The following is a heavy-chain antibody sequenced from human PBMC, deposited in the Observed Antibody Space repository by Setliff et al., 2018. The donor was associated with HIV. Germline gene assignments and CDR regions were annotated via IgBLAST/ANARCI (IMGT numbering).Heavy chain of an antibody. D-gene: IGHD4-17*01. CDR3: VKARVDGDYYYYYYMDV. Sequence: SLRLSCSASGFTFSSYVMHWVRQAPGKGLEYVSAISSNGGSTYYADSVKGRFTISRDNSKNTLYLQMSSLRAGDTAVYYCVKARVDGDYYYYYYMDVWGKGTTVTVSS. CDR1: GFTFSSYV. J-gene: IGHJ6*03. V-gene: IGHV3-64D*09. CDR2: ISSNGGST.